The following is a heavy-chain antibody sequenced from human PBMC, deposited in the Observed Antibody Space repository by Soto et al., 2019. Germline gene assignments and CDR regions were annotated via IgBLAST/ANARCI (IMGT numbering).Heavy chain of an antibody. J-gene: IGHJ4*02. V-gene: IGHV4-39*01. Sequence: SETLSLTCTVSGGSISSSSYYWGWIRQPPGKGLEWIGSIYYSGSTYYNPSLKSRVTISVDTSKNQFSLKLSSVTAADTAVYYCARRIRTGDGGRHVAYFDYWGQGTLVTVSS. CDR2: IYYSGST. D-gene: IGHD7-27*01. CDR3: ARRIRTGDGGRHVAYFDY. CDR1: GGSISSSSYY.